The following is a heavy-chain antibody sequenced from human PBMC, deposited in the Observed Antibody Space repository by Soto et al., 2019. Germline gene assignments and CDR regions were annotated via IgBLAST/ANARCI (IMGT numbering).Heavy chain of an antibody. D-gene: IGHD4-17*01. CDR3: AKGGDYSAYDI. J-gene: IGHJ3*02. Sequence: QLQLQESGSGLVKPSQTLSLTCTVSGGSISSGAYSWGWLRQPPGKGLEWIGYIYHTGSSYYTPSLRNRVTRSVAKSKNHFSLELTSVTAADTAVYFCAKGGDYSAYDIWGQGAMVIVSS. CDR1: GGSISSGAYS. V-gene: IGHV4-30-2*01. CDR2: IYHTGSS.